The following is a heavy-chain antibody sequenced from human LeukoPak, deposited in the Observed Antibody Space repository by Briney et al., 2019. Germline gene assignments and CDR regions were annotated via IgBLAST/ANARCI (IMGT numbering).Heavy chain of an antibody. V-gene: IGHV3-33*01. CDR3: ARDRDLRDYGDYLGAYYFDY. Sequence: GGSLRLSCAASGFTFSSYGMHWVRQAPGKGLEWVAVIWYDGSNKYYADSVKGRFTISRDNSKNTLYLQMNSLRAEDTAVYYCARDRDLRDYGDYLGAYYFDYWGQGTLVTVSS. CDR1: GFTFSSYG. CDR2: IWYDGSNK. J-gene: IGHJ4*02. D-gene: IGHD4-17*01.